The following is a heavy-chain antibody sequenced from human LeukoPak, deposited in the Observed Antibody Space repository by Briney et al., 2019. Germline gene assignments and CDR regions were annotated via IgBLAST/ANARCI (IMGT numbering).Heavy chain of an antibody. V-gene: IGHV4-59*01. Sequence: SETLSLTCTVSGGSISTYYWSWIRQPPGKGLEGIGCIYNSGSTNYTPSLKCRVTISVDTSKHQFSLKLSSVTAADTAVYYCARENSNSWYLDYWGQGTLVTVSS. D-gene: IGHD6-13*01. CDR2: IYNSGST. J-gene: IGHJ4*02. CDR1: GGSISTYY. CDR3: ARENSNSWYLDY.